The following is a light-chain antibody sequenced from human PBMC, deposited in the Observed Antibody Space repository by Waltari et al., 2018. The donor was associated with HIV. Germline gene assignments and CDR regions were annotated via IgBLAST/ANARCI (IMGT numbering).Light chain of an antibody. CDR3: QQYYSAPFT. J-gene: IGKJ3*01. Sequence: DIVMTQSPDSLAVSLGERATINCKSSQSVLYSSNNKNYLACYQQKAGQPPKLLIYWASTRESGVPDRFSGSGSGTDFTLTISSLQAEDVAVYYCQQYYSAPFTFGPGTKVDIK. CDR1: QSVLYSSNNKNY. CDR2: WAS. V-gene: IGKV4-1*01.